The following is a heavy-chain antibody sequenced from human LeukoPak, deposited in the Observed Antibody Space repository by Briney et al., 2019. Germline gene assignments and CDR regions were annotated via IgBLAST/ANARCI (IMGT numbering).Heavy chain of an antibody. CDR1: GFIFDDYG. V-gene: IGHV3-20*04. CDR2: INWNGGSA. CDR3: ARGYDILTGYHPIDY. J-gene: IGHJ4*02. D-gene: IGHD3-9*01. Sequence: GGSLRLSCAAFGFIFDDYGMSWVRQAPGKGLEWVSGINWNGGSAGYADSVKGRFTISRDNAKNSLYLQMNSLRAEDTALYYCARGYDILTGYHPIDYWGQGTLVTVSS.